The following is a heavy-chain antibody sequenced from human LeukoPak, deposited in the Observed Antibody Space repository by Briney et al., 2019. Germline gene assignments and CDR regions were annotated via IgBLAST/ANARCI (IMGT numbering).Heavy chain of an antibody. CDR2: IYYSGST. J-gene: IGHJ5*02. Sequence: KASETLSLTCTVSGGSISSYYWSWIRQPPGKGLEWIGYIYYSGSTNYNPSLKSRVTISVDTSKSQFSLKLSSVTAADTAVYYCARGRRWFDPWGQGTLVTVSS. CDR3: ARGRRWFDP. CDR1: GGSISSYY. V-gene: IGHV4-59*01.